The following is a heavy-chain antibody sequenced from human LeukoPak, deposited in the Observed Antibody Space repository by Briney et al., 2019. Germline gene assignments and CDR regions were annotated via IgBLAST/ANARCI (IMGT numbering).Heavy chain of an antibody. V-gene: IGHV4-39*01. CDR2: LFYSGTT. CDR3: ARQGIAVAASFDY. CDR1: GGSISTSSYY. D-gene: IGHD6-19*01. J-gene: IGHJ4*02. Sequence: SETLSLTCTVSGGSISTSSYYWGWIRQPPGKGLEWIGTLFYSGTTYDNPSLKGRVTISFDTSKNRFSPRLTCVTAADTAFYYCARQGIAVAASFDYWGQGTLVTVSS.